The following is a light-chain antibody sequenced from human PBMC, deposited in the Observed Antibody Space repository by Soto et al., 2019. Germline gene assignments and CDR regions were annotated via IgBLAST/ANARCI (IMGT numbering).Light chain of an antibody. CDR1: QNIRSS. J-gene: IGKJ4*01. CDR2: DAS. CDR3: QQFSSYPLT. Sequence: EVLLTQSPATLSLSPGERSTLSCRASQNIRSSLAWYQQRPGQAPRLLIYDASTRATGIPPRFSGGGSGTDFTLTISRLEPEDFAVYYCQQFSSYPLTFGGGTKVDIK. V-gene: IGKV3D-11*03.